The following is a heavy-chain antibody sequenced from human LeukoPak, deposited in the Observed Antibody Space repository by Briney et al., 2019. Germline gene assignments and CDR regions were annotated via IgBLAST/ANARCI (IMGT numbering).Heavy chain of an antibody. D-gene: IGHD2/OR15-2a*01. CDR2: IYYSGST. CDR1: GGSISSSSYY. CDR3: ARVVSSNYYYYYMDV. J-gene: IGHJ6*03. V-gene: IGHV4-39*07. Sequence: SETLSLTCTVSGGSISSSSYYWGWIRQPPGKGLEWIGSIYYSGSTYYNPSLKSRVTISVDTSKNQFSLKLSSVTAADTAVYYCARVVSSNYYYYYMDVWGKGTTVTVSS.